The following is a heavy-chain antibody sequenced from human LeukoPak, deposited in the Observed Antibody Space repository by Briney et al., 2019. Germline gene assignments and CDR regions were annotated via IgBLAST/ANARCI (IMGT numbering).Heavy chain of an antibody. Sequence: SETLSLTCAVYGGSFSGYYWSWIRQPPGKGLEWIGYIYYSGSTNYNPSLKSRVTISVDTSKNQFSLKLNSVTAADTAVYYCARGISSGWLLNIDYWGQGTLVTVSS. CDR2: IYYSGST. J-gene: IGHJ4*02. CDR3: ARGISSGWLLNIDY. CDR1: GGSFSGYY. V-gene: IGHV4-59*12. D-gene: IGHD6-19*01.